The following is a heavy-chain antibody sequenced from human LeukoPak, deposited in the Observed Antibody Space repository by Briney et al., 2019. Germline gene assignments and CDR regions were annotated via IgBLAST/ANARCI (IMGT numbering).Heavy chain of an antibody. CDR3: ARDNNSKNAYYYDSSLRAFDI. J-gene: IGHJ3*02. Sequence: SETLSLTCAVYGGSFSDYCWSWIRQTPGKGLEWVGEILHNGSTDYNPSLKSRVTISIDVSKNQFSLKLRSVTAADTAMYYCARDNNSKNAYYYDSSLRAFDIWGQGTMVTVSS. CDR2: ILHNGST. V-gene: IGHV4-34*12. CDR1: GGSFSDYC. D-gene: IGHD3-22*01.